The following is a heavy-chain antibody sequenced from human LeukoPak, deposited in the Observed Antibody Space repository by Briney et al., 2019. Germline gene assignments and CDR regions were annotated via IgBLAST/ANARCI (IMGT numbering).Heavy chain of an antibody. J-gene: IGHJ4*02. D-gene: IGHD2-15*01. Sequence: GGSLRLSYAASGFTFSSSAMSWVRQAPGKGLEWVSAISNNGGYTYYADSVQGRFTISRDNSNSTLCLQMNSLRAEDTAVYYCAKQLGYCSDGSCYFPYWGQGTLVTVSS. CDR3: AKQLGYCSDGSCYFPY. V-gene: IGHV3-23*01. CDR2: ISNNGGYT. CDR1: GFTFSSSA.